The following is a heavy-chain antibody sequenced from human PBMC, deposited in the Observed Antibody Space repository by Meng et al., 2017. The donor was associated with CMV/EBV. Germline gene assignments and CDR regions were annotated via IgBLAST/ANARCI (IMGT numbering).Heavy chain of an antibody. D-gene: IGHD3-10*01. Sequence: GGSLRLSCAASGFTFSSYGMHWVRQAPGKGLEWVAFIRYDGSNKYYADSVKGRFTISRDNAKNTLYLQMNSLRAEDTAVYYCARGGANMVRGLLDWFDPWGQGTLVTVSS. CDR1: GFTFSSYG. J-gene: IGHJ5*02. V-gene: IGHV3-30*02. CDR2: IRYDGSNK. CDR3: ARGGANMVRGLLDWFDP.